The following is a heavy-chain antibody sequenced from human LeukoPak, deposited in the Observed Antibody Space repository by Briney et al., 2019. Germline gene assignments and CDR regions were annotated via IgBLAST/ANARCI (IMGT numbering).Heavy chain of an antibody. J-gene: IGHJ4*02. V-gene: IGHV3-23*01. CDR3: ATDSSGYYYNFDY. CDR1: GFTFSSYA. D-gene: IGHD3-22*01. CDR2: ISCSGGST. Sequence: GGSLRLSCAASGFTFSSYAMSWVRQAPGKGLEWVSAISCSGGSTYYADSVKGRFTISRDNSKNTLYLQMNSLRAEDTAVYYCATDSSGYYYNFDYWGQGTLVTVSS.